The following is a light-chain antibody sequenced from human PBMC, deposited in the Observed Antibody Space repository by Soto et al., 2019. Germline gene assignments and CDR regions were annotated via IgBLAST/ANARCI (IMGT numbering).Light chain of an antibody. CDR2: GAS. Sequence: EIVLTQSPGTLSLSPGERATLSCRASQSVRSSYLAWYQQKPGQAPRLLIYGASSRATGIPDRFSGNGSGTDFTLTINRLKPEDFAVYYCQQYGSSPGTFGQGTKVEIK. CDR1: QSVRSSY. V-gene: IGKV3-20*01. J-gene: IGKJ1*01. CDR3: QQYGSSPGT.